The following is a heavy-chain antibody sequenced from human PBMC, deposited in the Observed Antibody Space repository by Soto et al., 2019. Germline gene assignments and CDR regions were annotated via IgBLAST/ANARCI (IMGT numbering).Heavy chain of an antibody. CDR2: IYPGDFDT. CDR1: GYNFNSYW. CDR3: ARLLGYSYGYKEFFDY. V-gene: IGHV5-51*01. D-gene: IGHD5-18*01. Sequence: AESLNTSCTVSGYNFNSYWIGWVLQMPGKGLEWMGIIYPGDFDTRYSQSFQGHLTMSVDKSINTAYLQWSSLETSDTAMYYCARLLGYSYGYKEFFDYWGQGTPVTVSS. J-gene: IGHJ4*02.